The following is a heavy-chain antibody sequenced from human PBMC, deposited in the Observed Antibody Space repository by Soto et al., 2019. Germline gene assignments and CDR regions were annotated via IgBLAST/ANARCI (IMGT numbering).Heavy chain of an antibody. D-gene: IGHD3-16*01. V-gene: IGHV1-8*01. CDR2: MNAKSGDT. CDR3: ARGNPFNYAGFDV. J-gene: IGHJ6*02. Sequence: QAHLEQSGTEVKRPGASVKVSCKASGYTFSDFDINWLRQASGQGPEWMGWMNAKSGDTFFAQKCLGKFNMTWDTSLSTAYMEVGSLTSDYTATYYCARGNPFNYAGFDVWGQGTTVAVSS. CDR1: GYTFSDFD.